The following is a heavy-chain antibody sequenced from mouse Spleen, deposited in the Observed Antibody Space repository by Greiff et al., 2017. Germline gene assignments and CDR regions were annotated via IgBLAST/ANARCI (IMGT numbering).Heavy chain of an antibody. Sequence: VMLVESGPGLVAPSQSLSITCTISGFSLTSYGVHWVRQPPGKGLEWLVVIWSDGSTTYNSALKSRLSISKDNSKSQVFLKMNSLQTDDTAMYYCARHGYDYDEGYYAMDYWGQGTSVTVSS. D-gene: IGHD2-4*01. CDR2: IWSDGST. CDR3: ARHGYDYDEGYYAMDY. CDR1: GFSLTSYG. V-gene: IGHV2-6-1*01. J-gene: IGHJ4*01.